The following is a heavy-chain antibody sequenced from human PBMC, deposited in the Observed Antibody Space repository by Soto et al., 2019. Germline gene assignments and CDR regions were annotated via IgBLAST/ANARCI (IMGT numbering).Heavy chain of an antibody. D-gene: IGHD1-26*01. CDR1: GYSFTSYA. CDR3: ARGGSPYWYFDL. Sequence: AASVKVCWKASGYSFTSYARQWVRQAPGQRLEWMGWINAGNGNTKYSQNFQGRVTITRDTSASTAYMELSSLRSEDTAVYYCARGGSPYWYFDLWGRRTLVTVSS. V-gene: IGHV1-3*01. CDR2: INAGNGNT. J-gene: IGHJ2*01.